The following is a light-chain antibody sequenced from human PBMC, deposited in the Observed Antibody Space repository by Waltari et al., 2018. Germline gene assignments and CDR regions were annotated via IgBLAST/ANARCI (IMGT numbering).Light chain of an antibody. CDR2: SNN. CDR1: SSNIGTKP. V-gene: IGLV1-44*01. Sequence: QSVLTQTPSASGSPGPRVTIPCSGRSSNIGTKPVMCCQHLPGTAPKLVIHSNNQRPSGVPDRCSGSKSGTSASLAISGLQSEDEADYYCGTWDDSLSVWLFGVGTKLTVL. J-gene: IGLJ3*02. CDR3: GTWDDSLSVWL.